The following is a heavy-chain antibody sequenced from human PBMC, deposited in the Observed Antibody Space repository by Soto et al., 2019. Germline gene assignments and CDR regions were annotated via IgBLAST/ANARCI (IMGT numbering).Heavy chain of an antibody. CDR3: AIPQEPESSGIDY. D-gene: IGHD1-1*01. Sequence: ASVKVSCKASGYTFTSYYMHWVRQAPGQGLEWMGIINPSAGSTSYAQKFQGRVIMTRDTSTSTVYMELSSLRPEDTALYYCAIPQEPESSGIDYWGQGTLVTVSS. J-gene: IGHJ4*02. V-gene: IGHV1-46*01. CDR1: GYTFTSYY. CDR2: INPSAGST.